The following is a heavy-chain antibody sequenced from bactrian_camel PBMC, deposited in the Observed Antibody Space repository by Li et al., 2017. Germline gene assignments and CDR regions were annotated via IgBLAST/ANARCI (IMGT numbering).Heavy chain of an antibody. CDR1: GYTFSKYW. J-gene: IGHJ4*01. D-gene: IGHD2*01. Sequence: VQLVESGGGSVQAGGSLRLSCLVSGYTFSKYWMNWVRQAPGKGPERVSFIYNDGSVTGYLDSVRGRFTISRDNAKNTLYLKMNSLKPEDTAVYYCAAPRRYNSDVIEFANWGQGTQVTVS. V-gene: IGHV3S6*01. CDR2: IYNDGSVT. CDR3: AAPRRYNSDVIEFAN.